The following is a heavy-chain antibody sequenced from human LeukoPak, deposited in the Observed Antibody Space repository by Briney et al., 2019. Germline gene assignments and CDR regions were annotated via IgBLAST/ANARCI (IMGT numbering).Heavy chain of an antibody. D-gene: IGHD3-22*01. CDR3: ARGYSDSSGYYSLGY. V-gene: IGHV3-66*01. CDR2: ICSGGST. Sequence: PGGSLRLSCAASGFTVSSNFMSWVRQAPGKGLEWVSVICSGGSTYYADSVTGRFTISRDNSKNTLYLQMKSLRTDDTAVYYCARGYSDSSGYYSLGYWGQGTLVTVS. J-gene: IGHJ4*02. CDR1: GFTVSSNF.